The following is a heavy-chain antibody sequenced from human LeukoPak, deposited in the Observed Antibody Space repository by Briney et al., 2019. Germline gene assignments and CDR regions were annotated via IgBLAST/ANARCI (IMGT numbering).Heavy chain of an antibody. Sequence: GGSLRLSCTASGFTFGDYAMSWVRQAPGKGLAWVGFIRSKAYGGTTEYAASVKGRFTISRDDSKSIAYLQMNSLKTEDTAVYYCTRDYEAYYFDYWGQGTLVTVSS. V-gene: IGHV3-49*04. CDR2: IRSKAYGGTT. CDR1: GFTFGDYA. J-gene: IGHJ4*02. D-gene: IGHD3-22*01. CDR3: TRDYEAYYFDY.